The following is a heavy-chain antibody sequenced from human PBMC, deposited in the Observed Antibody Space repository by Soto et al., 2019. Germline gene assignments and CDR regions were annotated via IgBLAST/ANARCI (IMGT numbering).Heavy chain of an antibody. V-gene: IGHV1-69*01. J-gene: IGHJ5*02. Sequence: QVQLVQSGAEVKKPGSSVKVSCKASGGTFSSYAISWVRQAPGQGLEWMGGIIPIFGTANYAQKFQGRVTITADESTSTAYMELSSLRSEDTDVYYCARDRGGIAVAGTNWFDPWGQGTLVTVSS. D-gene: IGHD6-19*01. CDR1: GGTFSSYA. CDR3: ARDRGGIAVAGTNWFDP. CDR2: IIPIFGTA.